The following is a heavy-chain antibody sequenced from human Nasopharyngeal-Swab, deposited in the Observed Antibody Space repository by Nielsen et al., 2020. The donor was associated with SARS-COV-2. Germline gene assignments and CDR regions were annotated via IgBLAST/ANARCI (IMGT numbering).Heavy chain of an antibody. V-gene: IGHV3-9*01. Sequence: SLRLSCAASGFTFDDYAMHWVRQAPGKGLEWFSGISWNSGSIGYADSVKGRFTISRDNAKNSLYLQMNSLRAEDTALYYCAKTLNPYCSSTSCYSGGMDVWGQGTTVTVSS. D-gene: IGHD2-2*01. CDR3: AKTLNPYCSSTSCYSGGMDV. CDR2: ISWNSGSI. J-gene: IGHJ6*02. CDR1: GFTFDDYA.